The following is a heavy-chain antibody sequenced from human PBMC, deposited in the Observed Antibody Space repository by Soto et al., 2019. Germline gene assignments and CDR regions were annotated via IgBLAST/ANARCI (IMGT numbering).Heavy chain of an antibody. J-gene: IGHJ3*02. CDR3: ASLSEPKTNAFDI. CDR2: IIPIFGTA. V-gene: IGHV1-69*13. Sequence: SVKVSCKASGGTFSSYAISWVRQAPGQGLGWMGGIIPIFGTANYAQKFQGRVTITADESTSTAYMELSSLRSEDTAVYYCASLSEPKTNAFDIWGQGTMVTVSS. CDR1: GGTFSSYA.